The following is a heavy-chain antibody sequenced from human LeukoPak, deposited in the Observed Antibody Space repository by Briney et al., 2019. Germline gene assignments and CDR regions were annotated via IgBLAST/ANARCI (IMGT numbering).Heavy chain of an antibody. CDR1: GFTFSSYG. Sequence: PGGSLRLSCAASGFTFSSYGMHWVRQAPGKGLEWVAFIRYDGGNKYYADSVKGRFTISRDNSKNTLYLQMNSLRAEDTAVYYCAKDQGYCSGGSCYENWFDPWGQGTLVTVSS. D-gene: IGHD2-15*01. J-gene: IGHJ5*02. CDR2: IRYDGGNK. V-gene: IGHV3-30*02. CDR3: AKDQGYCSGGSCYENWFDP.